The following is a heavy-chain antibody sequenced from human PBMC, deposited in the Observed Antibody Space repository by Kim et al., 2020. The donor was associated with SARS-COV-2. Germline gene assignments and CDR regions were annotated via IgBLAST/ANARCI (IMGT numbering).Heavy chain of an antibody. D-gene: IGHD2-2*01. V-gene: IGHV1-46*01. J-gene: IGHJ6*02. CDR3: WGATYQPLLSPSYYGMDV. Sequence: ASVKVSCKASGYTFTSYYMHWVRQAPGQGLEWMGIINPSGGSTSYAQKFQGRVTMTRDTSTSTVYMELSSLRSEDTAVYYCWGATYQPLLSPSYYGMDVWGQGTTVTVSS. CDR2: INPSGGST. CDR1: GYTFTSYY.